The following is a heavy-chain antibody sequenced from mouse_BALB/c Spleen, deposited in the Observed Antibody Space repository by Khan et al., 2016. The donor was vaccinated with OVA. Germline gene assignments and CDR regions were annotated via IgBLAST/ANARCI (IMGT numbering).Heavy chain of an antibody. Sequence: LVESGGGLVKPGGSLKLSCAASGFTFSDYYMYWVRQTPEKRLEWVATISDGGSYTYYPDSVKGRFTISRDDAKNNLYLQMSSLKSEDTAMYYCARGYYGKPFAYWGQGTLVTVSA. CDR1: GFTFSDYY. J-gene: IGHJ3*01. CDR2: ISDGGSYT. CDR3: ARGYYGKPFAY. V-gene: IGHV5-4*02. D-gene: IGHD2-1*01.